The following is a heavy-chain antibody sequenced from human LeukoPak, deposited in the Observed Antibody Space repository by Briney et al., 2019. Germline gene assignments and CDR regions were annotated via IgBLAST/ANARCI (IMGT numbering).Heavy chain of an antibody. J-gene: IGHJ4*02. CDR1: GGSISSYY. Sequence: SETLSLTCTVSGGSISSYYWSWIRQPPGKGLEWIGYIYYSGSTNYNPSLKSRVTISVDTSTNQFSLKLSSVTAANTAVYYCARDHGTSSPFDYWGQGTLVTVSS. D-gene: IGHD2-2*01. CDR2: IYYSGST. V-gene: IGHV4-59*01. CDR3: ARDHGTSSPFDY.